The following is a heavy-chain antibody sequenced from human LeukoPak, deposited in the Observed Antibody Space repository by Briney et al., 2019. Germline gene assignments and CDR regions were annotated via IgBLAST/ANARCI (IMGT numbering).Heavy chain of an antibody. CDR3: ARVRYYYYGMDV. Sequence: GGSLRLSCAASGFTFSSYSMNWVRQAPGKGLVWVSRINSDGSSTSYADSVKGRFTISRDNSKNTLYLQMNSLRAEDTAVYYCARVRYYYYGMDVWGQGTTVTVSS. CDR1: GFTFSSYS. J-gene: IGHJ6*02. V-gene: IGHV3-74*01. CDR2: INSDGSST.